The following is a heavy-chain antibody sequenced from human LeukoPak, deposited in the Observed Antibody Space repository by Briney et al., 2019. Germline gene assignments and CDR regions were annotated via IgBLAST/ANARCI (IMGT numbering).Heavy chain of an antibody. J-gene: IGHJ4*02. Sequence: GGSLRLSCAASVFTFSSYSMNWVRQAPGKGLEWVSSISGSSSYIYYADSVKGRFSISRDNAKNSLYLQMNSLRAEDTAVYYCARDPLGWELHYFDYWGQGTLVTVSS. CDR3: ARDPLGWELHYFDY. CDR2: ISGSSSYI. V-gene: IGHV3-21*01. CDR1: VFTFSSYS. D-gene: IGHD1-26*01.